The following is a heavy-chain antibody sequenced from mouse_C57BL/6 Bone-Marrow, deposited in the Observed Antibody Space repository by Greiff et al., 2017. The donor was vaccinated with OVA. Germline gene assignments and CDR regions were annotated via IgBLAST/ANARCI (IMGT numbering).Heavy chain of an antibody. Sequence: VQLQQPGAELVKPGASVKVSCKASGYTFTSYWMHWVKQRPGQGLEWIGNIHPSGGDTNYNQKFKDKATLTADKSSSTAYMQLSSLTYEDSAVYYWARTTVVASDLDTGGQGTTLTVSS. CDR2: IHPSGGDT. J-gene: IGHJ2*01. CDR3: ARTTVVASDLDT. V-gene: IGHV1-74*01. CDR1: GYTFTSYW. D-gene: IGHD1-1*01.